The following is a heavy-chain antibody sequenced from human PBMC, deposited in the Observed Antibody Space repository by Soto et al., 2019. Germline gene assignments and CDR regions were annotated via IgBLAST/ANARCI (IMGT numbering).Heavy chain of an antibody. CDR3: ARNRNVETWGCDP. D-gene: IGHD7-27*01. J-gene: IGHJ5*02. Sequence: QVQLVQSGAEVKKPGASVKVYCKTSGYTFSSYDINWVRQATGQGLEWMGWMNPNSGATGYAQKFQGRITMTGDTSISTTYMGLSSLRSEDTDAYYCARNRNVETWGCDPWGQGTLVTVSS. V-gene: IGHV1-8*01. CDR2: MNPNSGAT. CDR1: GYTFSSYD.